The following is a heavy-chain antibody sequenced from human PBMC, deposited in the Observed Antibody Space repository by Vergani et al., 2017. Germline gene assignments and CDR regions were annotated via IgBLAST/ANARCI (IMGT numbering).Heavy chain of an antibody. J-gene: IGHJ3*02. D-gene: IGHD3-10*01. CDR2: IWYDGSNK. CDR3: AREPMVRGVTVGAFDI. CDR1: GFTFSSYG. V-gene: IGHV3-33*08. Sequence: QVQLVESGGGVVQPGRSLRLSCAASGFTFSSYGMHWVRPAPGKGLEWVAVIWYDGSNKYYADSVKGRFTISRDNSKNRLYLQMNSLRAEDTAVYYCAREPMVRGVTVGAFDIWGQGTMVTVSS.